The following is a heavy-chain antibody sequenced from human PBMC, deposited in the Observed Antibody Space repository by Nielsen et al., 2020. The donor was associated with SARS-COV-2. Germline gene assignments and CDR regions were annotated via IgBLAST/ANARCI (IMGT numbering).Heavy chain of an antibody. CDR1: GFTFSSYA. CDR2: ISYDGSNK. J-gene: IGHJ6*04. D-gene: IGHD2-2*01. Sequence: GESLKISCAASGFTFSSYAMHWVRQAPGKGLEWVAVISYDGSNKYYADSVKGRFTISRDNSKNTLYLQMNSLRAEDTAVYYCAAAIPIQLDVWGKGTTVTVSS. CDR3: AAAIPIQLDV. V-gene: IGHV3-30-3*01.